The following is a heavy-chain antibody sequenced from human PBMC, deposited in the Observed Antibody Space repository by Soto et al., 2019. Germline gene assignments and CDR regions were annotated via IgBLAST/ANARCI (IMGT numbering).Heavy chain of an antibody. Sequence: GASVKVSCKASGYTFTSYDINWVRQATGQGLEWMGWMNPNSGNTGYAQKFQGRVTMTRNTSISTAYMELSSLRSEDTAVYYCARSSSAVEYYYYYYVMDVCGQGSTVTVSS. CDR1: GYTFTSYD. D-gene: IGHD6-25*01. J-gene: IGHJ6*02. CDR3: ARSSSAVEYYYYYYVMDV. V-gene: IGHV1-8*01. CDR2: MNPNSGNT.